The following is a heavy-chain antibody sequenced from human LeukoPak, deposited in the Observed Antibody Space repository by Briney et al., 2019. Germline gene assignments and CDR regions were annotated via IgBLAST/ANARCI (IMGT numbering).Heavy chain of an antibody. CDR1: GGSISTYY. CDR3: ARHPSALVYFDY. J-gene: IGHJ4*02. CDR2: IYYDGTT. V-gene: IGHV4-59*08. D-gene: IGHD2-8*02. Sequence: PSETLSLTCTVSGGSISTYYWNWIRQPPGKGLEWIGYIYYDGTTNYNPSLKSRVTISVDTSKNQFFLKLTSVTAADTAIYYCARHPSALVYFDYWGQGALVTVSS.